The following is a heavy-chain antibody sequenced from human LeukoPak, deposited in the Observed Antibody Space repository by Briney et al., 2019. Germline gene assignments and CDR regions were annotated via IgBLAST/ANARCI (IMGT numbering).Heavy chain of an antibody. J-gene: IGHJ6*02. V-gene: IGHV3-11*01. CDR3: ARFRGNAVAGNPWYYGMDV. D-gene: IGHD6-19*01. CDR2: ISSTGVTI. CDR1: GFTFSDYY. Sequence: GGSLRLSCAASGFTFSDYYMNWIRQAPGKGLEWVSYISSTGVTIYYADSVKGRFTISRNNAKNSLYLQVNSLRAEDTDVYYCARFRGNAVAGNPWYYGMDVWGQGTTVTVSS.